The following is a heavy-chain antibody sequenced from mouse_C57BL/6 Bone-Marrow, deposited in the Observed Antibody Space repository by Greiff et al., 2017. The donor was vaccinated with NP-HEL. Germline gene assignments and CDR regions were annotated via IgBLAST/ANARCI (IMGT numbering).Heavy chain of an antibody. V-gene: IGHV5-12-2*01. J-gene: IGHJ2*01. CDR3: ARHGNYEVYFDY. CDR1: GFTFSSYT. CDR2: ISNGGGST. Sequence: EVKVVESGGGLVQPGGSLKLSCAASGFTFSSYTMSWVRQTPEKRLEWVAYISNGGGSTYYPDTVKVRFTISRDNAKNTLYLQMSSLKSEDTAMYYCARHGNYEVYFDYWGQGTTLTVSS. D-gene: IGHD2-1*01.